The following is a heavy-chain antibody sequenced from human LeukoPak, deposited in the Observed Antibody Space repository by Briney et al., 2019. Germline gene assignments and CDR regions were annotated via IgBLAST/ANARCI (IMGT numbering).Heavy chain of an antibody. CDR2: IRYDGSNK. J-gene: IGHJ3*02. CDR3: ARDGAPVMTTVTTDAFDI. CDR1: GFTFSSYG. V-gene: IGHV3-30*02. Sequence: GGSLRLSCAASGFTFSSYGMHWVRQAPGKGLEWVAFIRYDGSNKYYADSVKGRFTISRDNAKNTLYLQMNSLRAEDTAVYYCARDGAPVMTTVTTDAFDIWGQGTMVTVSS. D-gene: IGHD4-17*01.